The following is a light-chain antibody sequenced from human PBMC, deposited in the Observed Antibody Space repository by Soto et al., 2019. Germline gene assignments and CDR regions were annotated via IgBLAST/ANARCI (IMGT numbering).Light chain of an antibody. CDR3: QHYNNWPPWT. Sequence: EIVMTQSPGTLSVSPGERATLFCRASQSLSNNLAWYQQKPGQAPRLLIYGASTRATGIPARFSGSGSGTEFTLTISSLQSEDFAVYYCQHYNNWPPWTFGQGTKVEIK. V-gene: IGKV3-15*01. CDR2: GAS. CDR1: QSLSNN. J-gene: IGKJ1*01.